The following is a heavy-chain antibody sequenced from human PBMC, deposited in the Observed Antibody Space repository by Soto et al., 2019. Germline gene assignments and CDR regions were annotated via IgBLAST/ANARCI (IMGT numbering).Heavy chain of an antibody. D-gene: IGHD5-12*01. V-gene: IGHV1-3*01. J-gene: IGHJ4*02. CDR3: AREVVSGYDLGY. CDR2: INADTGNT. Sequence: GASVKVSCKASGYTFTSFAIHWVRQAPGQRPEWMGWINADTGNTKYSQRFQGRVTFARDTSANTAYMQVSSVRSEDTAVYFCAREVVSGYDLGYWGQGTLVTVPS. CDR1: GYTFTSFA.